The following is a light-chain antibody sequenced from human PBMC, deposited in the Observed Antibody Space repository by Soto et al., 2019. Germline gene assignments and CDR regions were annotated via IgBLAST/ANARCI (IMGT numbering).Light chain of an antibody. V-gene: IGKV4-1*01. J-gene: IGKJ1*01. Sequence: DIVMTQSPDSLAVSLGERATINCKSSQSLLYIPNNKNYLAWYQKKPGQPPKLLIYGASNRESGVPDRFGGSGSGTDFTLTISSLQAEDVAVYYCQQYLGTPPRTFGQGTKVEIK. CDR1: QSLLYIPNNKNY. CDR3: QQYLGTPPRT. CDR2: GAS.